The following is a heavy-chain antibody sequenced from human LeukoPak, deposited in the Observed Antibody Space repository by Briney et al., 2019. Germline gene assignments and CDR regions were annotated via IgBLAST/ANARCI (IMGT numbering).Heavy chain of an antibody. Sequence: SETLSLTCAVYGGSFSGYYWSWIRQPPGKGLEWIGEINHSGSTNYNPSLKRRVTISVDTSKNQFSLKLSSVTAADTAVYYCARRGNYYGSGSYYRNYYFYMDVWGKGTTVTISS. J-gene: IGHJ6*03. CDR2: INHSGST. CDR3: ARRGNYYGSGSYYRNYYFYMDV. D-gene: IGHD3-10*01. CDR1: GGSFSGYY. V-gene: IGHV4-34*01.